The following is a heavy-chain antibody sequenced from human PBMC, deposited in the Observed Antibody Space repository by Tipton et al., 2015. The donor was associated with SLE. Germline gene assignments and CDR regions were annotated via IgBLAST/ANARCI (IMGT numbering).Heavy chain of an antibody. V-gene: IGHV4-59*11. CDR2: IYYTGNT. D-gene: IGHD2-2*01. Sequence: TLSLTCSVSGGSMSYHYWSWIRQPPGKGLEWIGYIYYTGNTNYNPSLKSRVTMSVDTSKSQFSLKLTFVSAADMAIYYCARMGLCTTTTCNEGAFDVWGQGSMVTVSS. CDR1: GGSMSYHY. J-gene: IGHJ3*01. CDR3: ARMGLCTTTTCNEGAFDV.